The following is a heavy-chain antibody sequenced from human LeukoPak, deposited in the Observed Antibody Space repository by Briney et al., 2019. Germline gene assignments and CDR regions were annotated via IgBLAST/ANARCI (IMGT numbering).Heavy chain of an antibody. CDR3: ARAGARQWLVQDFDY. Sequence: GGSLRLSCAASGFTFSSYSMNWVSQAPGKGLEWVSAISSSSSYIYYADSVKGRFTISRDNAKNSLYLQMNSLRAEDTAVYYCARAGARQWLVQDFDYWGQGTLVTVSS. D-gene: IGHD6-19*01. CDR2: ISSSSSYI. CDR1: GFTFSSYS. V-gene: IGHV3-21*01. J-gene: IGHJ4*02.